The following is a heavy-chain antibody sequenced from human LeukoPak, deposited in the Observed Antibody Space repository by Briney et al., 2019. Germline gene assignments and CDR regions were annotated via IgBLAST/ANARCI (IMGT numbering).Heavy chain of an antibody. CDR3: ARDRNRNFDY. J-gene: IGHJ4*02. V-gene: IGHV4-59*12. CDR1: GGSISSYY. D-gene: IGHD1-14*01. CDR2: IYYSGST. Sequence: RTSETLSLTCTVSGGSISSYYWSWIRQPPGKGLEWIGYIYYSGSTNYNPSLKSRVTISVDTSKNQFSLQLNSVTPEDTAVYYCARDRNRNFDYWGQGALVTVSS.